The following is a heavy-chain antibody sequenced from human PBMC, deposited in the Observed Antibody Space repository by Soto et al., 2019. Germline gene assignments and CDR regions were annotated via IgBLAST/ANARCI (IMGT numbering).Heavy chain of an antibody. CDR3: AKRAEGYVVSSLDY. J-gene: IGHJ4*02. Sequence: EVQLLESGGGFVQPGGSLRLSCAASGFTFSDYAMTWVRQAPGKGLEWASAITSPGSSTYYAASVKGRFTISRDNSKSTLYLQMNSLRAEDTPTYYCAKRAEGYVVSSLDYWGQGTLVTVSS. V-gene: IGHV3-23*01. D-gene: IGHD5-12*01. CDR2: ITSPGSST. CDR1: GFTFSDYA.